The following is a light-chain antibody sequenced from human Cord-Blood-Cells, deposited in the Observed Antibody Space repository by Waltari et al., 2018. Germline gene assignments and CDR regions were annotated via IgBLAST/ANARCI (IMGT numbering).Light chain of an antibody. Sequence: QSALTQPASVSGSPGQSITISCNGTSSDVGSYNLVSWYQQHPGKAPKLLIYEGSKRPSGVSNRFSGSKSGNTAFLTISGLQAEDEADYYCCSYAGSSTVFGGGTKLTVL. CDR3: CSYAGSSTV. CDR2: EGS. J-gene: IGLJ3*02. V-gene: IGLV2-23*01. CDR1: SSDVGSYNL.